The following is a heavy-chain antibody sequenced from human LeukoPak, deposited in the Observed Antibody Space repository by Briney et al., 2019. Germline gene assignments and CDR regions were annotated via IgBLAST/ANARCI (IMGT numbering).Heavy chain of an antibody. J-gene: IGHJ3*02. CDR1: GFTFSSYT. Sequence: GGSLRLSCAASGFTFSSYTINWVRQAPGKGLEWVSGISGSGVSTYYADSVKGRFTVSRDNSENTLYLQMNNLRVEDTAVYFCARRPPPPDAFDIWGQGTMVTVSS. V-gene: IGHV3-23*01. CDR3: ARRPPPPDAFDI. CDR2: ISGSGVST. D-gene: IGHD1-1*01.